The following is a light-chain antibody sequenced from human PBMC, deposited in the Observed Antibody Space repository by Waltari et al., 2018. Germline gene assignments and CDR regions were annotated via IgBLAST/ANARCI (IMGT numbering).Light chain of an antibody. CDR1: NSNIGAGFD. Sequence: QSVLTQPPSVSGAPGQRVTISCTGINSNIGAGFDVHGYKQIPGTAPKVLIYGNTNRPAGVGDRFSGSKSGTSASLAITGLQAEDEADYYCQSYDSSLTAWVFGGGTRLTVL. CDR2: GNT. V-gene: IGLV1-40*01. J-gene: IGLJ3*02. CDR3: QSYDSSLTAWV.